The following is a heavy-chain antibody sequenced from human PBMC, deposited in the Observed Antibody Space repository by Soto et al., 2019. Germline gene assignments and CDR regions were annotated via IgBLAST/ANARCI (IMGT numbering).Heavy chain of an antibody. D-gene: IGHD2-15*01. V-gene: IGHV1-69*13. CDR3: ARDKLVDCSGGSCGQDYYGMDV. CDR1: GGTFSSYA. CDR2: IIPIFGTA. Sequence: AASVKVSCKASGGTFSSYAISWVRQAPGQGLEWMGGIIPIFGTANYAQKFQGRVTITADESTSTAYMELSSLRSEDTAVYYCARDKLVDCSGGSCGQDYYGMDVWGQGTTVTVSS. J-gene: IGHJ6*02.